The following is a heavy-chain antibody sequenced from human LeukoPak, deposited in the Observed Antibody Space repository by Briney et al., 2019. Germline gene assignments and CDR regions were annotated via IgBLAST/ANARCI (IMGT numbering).Heavy chain of an antibody. CDR3: ARDGPTGGYGDYGMDV. Sequence: WASVKVSCKASGGTFSSYAISWVRQAPGQGLEWMGGIIPIFGTANYAQKFQGRVTITADESASTAYMELSNLRSEDTAVYYCARDGPTGGYGDYGMDVWGKGTTVTVSS. V-gene: IGHV1-69*13. CDR1: GGTFSSYA. D-gene: IGHD4-17*01. J-gene: IGHJ6*04. CDR2: IIPIFGTA.